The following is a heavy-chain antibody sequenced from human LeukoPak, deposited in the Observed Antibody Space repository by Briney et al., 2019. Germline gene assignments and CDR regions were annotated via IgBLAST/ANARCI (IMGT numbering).Heavy chain of an antibody. V-gene: IGHV1-18*01. J-gene: IGHJ4*02. CDR1: GYTFTSYG. CDR3: ARTGPLTMTDLGVDY. Sequence: ASVKVSCKASGYTFTSYGISWVRQAPGQGLEWMGWISAYNGNTNYAQKLQGRVTMTRDTSISTAYMELSRLRSDDTAVYYCARTGPLTMTDLGVDYWGQGTLVTVSS. CDR2: ISAYNGNT. D-gene: IGHD3-22*01.